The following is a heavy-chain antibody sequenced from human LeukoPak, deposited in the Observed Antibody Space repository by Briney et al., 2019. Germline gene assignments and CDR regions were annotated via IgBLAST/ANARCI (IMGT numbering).Heavy chain of an antibody. CDR3: ARASHDYGDYSHFDY. Sequence: SETLSLTCAVSGGSISSRNWWSWVRPPPGKGLEWIGEIYHSGSTNYNPSLKTRVTISVDKSKNKFSLKLSSVTAADTAVYYCARASHDYGDYSHFDYWGQGTLVTVSS. D-gene: IGHD4-17*01. CDR2: IYHSGST. V-gene: IGHV4-4*02. J-gene: IGHJ4*02. CDR1: GGSISSRNW.